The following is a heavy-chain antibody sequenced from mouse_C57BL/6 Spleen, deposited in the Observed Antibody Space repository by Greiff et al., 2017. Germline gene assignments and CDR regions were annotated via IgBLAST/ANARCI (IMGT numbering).Heavy chain of an antibody. D-gene: IGHD1-1*01. Sequence: GASVKMSCKASGYTFTSYTMHWVKQRPGQGLEWIGYINPSSGYTKYNQKFKDKATLTADKSSSTAYMQLSSLTSEDSAVYYCARSYYYGSSSLDYWGQGTTLTVSS. CDR3: ARSYYYGSSSLDY. J-gene: IGHJ2*01. CDR1: GYTFTSYT. V-gene: IGHV1-4*01. CDR2: INPSSGYT.